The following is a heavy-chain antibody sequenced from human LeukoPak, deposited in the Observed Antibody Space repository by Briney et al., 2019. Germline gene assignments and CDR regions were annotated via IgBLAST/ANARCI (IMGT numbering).Heavy chain of an antibody. CDR3: AKTYEGIAAAGTGFIDY. CDR2: ISYDGSNK. J-gene: IGHJ4*02. CDR1: GFTFSSYG. D-gene: IGHD6-13*01. Sequence: GRSLRLSCAASGFTFSSYGMHWVRQAPGKGLEWVAVISYDGSNKYYADSVKGRLTISRDNSKNTLYLQMNSLRAEDTAVYYCAKTYEGIAAAGTGFIDYWGQGTLVTVSS. V-gene: IGHV3-30*18.